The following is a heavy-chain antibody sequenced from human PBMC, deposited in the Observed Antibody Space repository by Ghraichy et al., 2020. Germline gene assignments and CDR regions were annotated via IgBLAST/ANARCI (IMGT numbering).Heavy chain of an antibody. V-gene: IGHV4-61*01. D-gene: IGHD2-2*01. Sequence: SETLSLTCTVSGGSVSSRSYYWGWIRQPPGKGLEWIGYLYYSGSSNYNPSLKSRVTISVDTSTDQFSLKLSSVTAADTAMYYCARETVPAQRNGFDSWGQGTLVTVSS. CDR1: GGSVSSRSYY. CDR2: LYYSGSS. CDR3: ARETVPAQRNGFDS. J-gene: IGHJ5*01.